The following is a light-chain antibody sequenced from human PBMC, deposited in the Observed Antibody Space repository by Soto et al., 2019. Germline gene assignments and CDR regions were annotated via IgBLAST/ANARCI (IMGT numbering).Light chain of an antibody. J-gene: IGKJ1*01. Sequence: DIQMTQSPATLSASVGDRVTITCRASQSIYRWLAWYQQKPGKAPKLLIYDASSLGSGVPSRFSGWGSGTEFTLTISSLQPDDFATYYCQQYNSYSLWTFGQGTKVDIK. CDR3: QQYNSYSLWT. V-gene: IGKV1-5*01. CDR1: QSIYRW. CDR2: DAS.